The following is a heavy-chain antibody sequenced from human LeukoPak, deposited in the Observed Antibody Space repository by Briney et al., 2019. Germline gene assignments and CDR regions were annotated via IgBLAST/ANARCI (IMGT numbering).Heavy chain of an antibody. D-gene: IGHD3-9*01. CDR1: GFTFSSYS. J-gene: IGHJ4*02. V-gene: IGHV3-21*01. CDR2: ISRSSSYI. CDR3: ARSHELPRYYDILTGYYPRGGYFDY. Sequence: GGSLRLSCAASGFTFSSYSMNWVRQAPGKGLEWVSSISRSSSYIYYADSVKGRFTISRDNAKNSLYLQMNSLRAKDTAVYYCARSHELPRYYDILTGYYPRGGYFDYWGQGTLVTVSS.